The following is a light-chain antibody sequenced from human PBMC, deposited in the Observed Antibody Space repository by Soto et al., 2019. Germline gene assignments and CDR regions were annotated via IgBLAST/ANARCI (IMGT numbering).Light chain of an antibody. Sequence: EIVLTQSPGTLSLSPGERATLSCRASQSVGSSYLACYQQKPGQAPRLLIYGASSTATGITDRWSGSWSGTDFTLTISRLQPEDFAVYYCQQYGSSLYTFGEGTKLEIK. CDR1: QSVGSSY. CDR3: QQYGSSLYT. J-gene: IGKJ2*01. V-gene: IGKV3-20*01. CDR2: GAS.